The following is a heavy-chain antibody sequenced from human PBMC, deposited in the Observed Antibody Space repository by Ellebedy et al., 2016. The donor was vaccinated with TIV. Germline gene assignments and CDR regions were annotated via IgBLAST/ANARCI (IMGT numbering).Heavy chain of an antibody. J-gene: IGHJ6*02. CDR1: GYTFTSYW. CDR2: INGDGSHT. CDR3: ARDLYYGIDF. D-gene: IGHD2-8*01. Sequence: GGSLRLSCAASGYTFTSYWMHWVRQAPGKGLVWVSHINGDGSHTIYADSVKGRFTISRDNAKKTLYLQMNSLRADDTAVYYCARDLYYGIDFWGQGTTVTVSS. V-gene: IGHV3-74*01.